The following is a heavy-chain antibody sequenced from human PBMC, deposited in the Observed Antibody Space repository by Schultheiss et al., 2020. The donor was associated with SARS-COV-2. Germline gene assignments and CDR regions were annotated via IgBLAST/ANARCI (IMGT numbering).Heavy chain of an antibody. Sequence: GSLRLSCAVYGGSFSGYYWSWIRQPPGKGLEWIGEINHSGSTNYNPSLKSRVTISVDTSKNQFSLKLSSVTAADTAVYYCARDRWYFDLWGRGTLVTVSS. CDR2: INHSGST. CDR1: GGSFSGYY. V-gene: IGHV4-34*01. J-gene: IGHJ2*01. CDR3: ARDRWYFDL.